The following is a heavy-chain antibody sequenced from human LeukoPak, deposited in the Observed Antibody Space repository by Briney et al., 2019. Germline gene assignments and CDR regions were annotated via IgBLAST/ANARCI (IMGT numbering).Heavy chain of an antibody. D-gene: IGHD3-22*01. Sequence: PSETLSLTCTVSGDTINPYHWTWIRQTAGKGLEWIGRVHVSGSTNYNPSLWSRVAISMDNSKNQFSLKVNSVTAADTGVYYCARDESSRDDSGGYHYWGQGTLVTVSS. CDR2: VHVSGST. J-gene: IGHJ4*02. V-gene: IGHV4-4*07. CDR1: GDTINPYH. CDR3: ARDESSRDDSGGYHY.